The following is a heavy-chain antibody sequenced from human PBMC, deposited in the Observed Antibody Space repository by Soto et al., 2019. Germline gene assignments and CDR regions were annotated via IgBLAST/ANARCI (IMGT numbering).Heavy chain of an antibody. Sequence: SQTLSLTCVISGDSVSNNSAAWNWIRQSPSRGLEWLGRTYYRSQWNNAYAVAVRSRITISPDTSKNQVSLHLSSVTPEDTAVYFWAGSREGGRLFDNWGQGTLVTVSS. D-gene: IGHD2-2*01. V-gene: IGHV6-1*01. J-gene: IGHJ4*02. CDR1: GDSVSNNSAA. CDR2: TYYRSQWNN. CDR3: AGSREGGRLFDN.